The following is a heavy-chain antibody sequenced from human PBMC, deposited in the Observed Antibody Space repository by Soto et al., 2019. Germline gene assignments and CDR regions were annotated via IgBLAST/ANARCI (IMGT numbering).Heavy chain of an antibody. V-gene: IGHV3-33*08. D-gene: IGHD1-1*01. Sequence: GGSLRLSCVASGMHWVRQAPGKGLEWVSGIWLDGSERYYSDSVKGRFTISRDNSKNTLFLQMNSLRVEDTAVCFCARDASGTTSFLASWGQGTLVTVSS. J-gene: IGHJ5*01. CDR1: G. CDR2: IWLDGSER. CDR3: ARDASGTTSFLAS.